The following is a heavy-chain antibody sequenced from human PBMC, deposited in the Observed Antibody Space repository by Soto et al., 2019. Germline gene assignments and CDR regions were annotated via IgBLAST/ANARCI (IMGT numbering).Heavy chain of an antibody. CDR3: AAHYDSSGYQGYYFDY. D-gene: IGHD3-22*01. J-gene: IGHJ4*02. CDR2: ISAYNGNT. CDR1: GYTFTSYG. V-gene: IGHV1-18*01. Sequence: ASVKVSCKASGYTFTSYGISWVRQAPGQGLEWMGWISAYNGNTNYAQKLQGRVTMTTDTSTSTAYMELWSLRSDDTAVYYCAAHYDSSGYQGYYFDYWGRRTLVAVCS.